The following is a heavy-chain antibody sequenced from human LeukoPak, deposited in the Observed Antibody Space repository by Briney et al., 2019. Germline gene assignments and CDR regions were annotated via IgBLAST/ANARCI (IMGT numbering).Heavy chain of an antibody. Sequence: ASVKVSCKASGYTFTGYYMHWVRQAPGQGLEWMGWINPNSGGTNYAQKFQGRVTMTRDTSISTAYMELSRLRSDDTAVYYCASFPKHYDSSGPWGYWGQGTLVTVSS. D-gene: IGHD3-22*01. V-gene: IGHV1-2*02. CDR2: INPNSGGT. CDR3: ASFPKHYDSSGPWGY. CDR1: GYTFTGYY. J-gene: IGHJ4*02.